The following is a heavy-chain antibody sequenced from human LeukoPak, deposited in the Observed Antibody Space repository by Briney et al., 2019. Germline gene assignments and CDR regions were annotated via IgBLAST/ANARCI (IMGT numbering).Heavy chain of an antibody. D-gene: IGHD2-2*01. J-gene: IGHJ4*02. CDR2: INHSGST. Sequence: SETLSLTCAVYGGSFSGYYWSWIRQPPGKGLEWIGEINHSGSTNYNPSLKSRVTISVDTSKNQFSLKLSSVTAADTAVYYCARFAWSSTPGLQTDREHYFDYWGQGNLVTVSS. V-gene: IGHV4-34*01. CDR1: GGSFSGYY. CDR3: ARFAWSSTPGLQTDREHYFDY.